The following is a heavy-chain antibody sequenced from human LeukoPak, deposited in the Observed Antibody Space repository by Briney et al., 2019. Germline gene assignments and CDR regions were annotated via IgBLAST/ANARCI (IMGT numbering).Heavy chain of an antibody. V-gene: IGHV3-30-3*01. CDR1: GFTFSSYA. CDR3: ATRKDIVVVPAAIGAFDI. D-gene: IGHD2-2*01. CDR2: ISYDGSNK. J-gene: IGHJ3*02. Sequence: GGSLRLSCAASGFTFSSYAMHWVRQAPGKGLEWVAVISYDGSNKYYADSVKGRFTISRDNSKNTLYLQMNSLRAEDTAVYYCATRKDIVVVPAAIGAFDIWGQGTMVTVSS.